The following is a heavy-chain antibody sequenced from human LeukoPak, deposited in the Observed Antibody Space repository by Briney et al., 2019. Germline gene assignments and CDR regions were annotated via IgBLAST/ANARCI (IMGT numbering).Heavy chain of an antibody. CDR2: IYTSGST. J-gene: IGHJ2*01. V-gene: IGHV4-4*07. CDR1: GGSISSYY. CDR3: ARDVGRYTYGYRPTEVYWYFDL. D-gene: IGHD5-18*01. Sequence: PSETLSLTCTVSGGSISSYYWSWIRQPAGKGLEWIGRIYTSGSTNYNPSLKSRVTMSVDTSKNQLSLKLSSVTAADTAVYYCARDVGRYTYGYRPTEVYWYFDLWGRGTLVTVSS.